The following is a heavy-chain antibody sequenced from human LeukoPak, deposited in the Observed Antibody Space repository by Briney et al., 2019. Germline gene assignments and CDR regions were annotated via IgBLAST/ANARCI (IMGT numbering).Heavy chain of an antibody. V-gene: IGHV1-2*02. D-gene: IGHD4-11*01. J-gene: IGHJ1*01. Sequence: ASVKVSCKASGYTFVGYYLHWVRQAPGQGLEWMAWIDPSTGNTHYAQKFQGRITVTRDTSISTTYMELSWLTSDDTALYYCAREYSASEHWGQGTLVTVTS. CDR1: GYTFVGYY. CDR2: IDPSTGNT. CDR3: AREYSASEH.